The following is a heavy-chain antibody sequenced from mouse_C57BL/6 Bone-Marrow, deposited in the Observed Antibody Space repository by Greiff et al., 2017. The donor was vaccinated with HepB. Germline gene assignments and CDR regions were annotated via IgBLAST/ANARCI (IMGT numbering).Heavy chain of an antibody. CDR1: GFTFSSYA. D-gene: IGHD1-1*01. CDR2: ISDGGSYI. Sequence: EVMLVESGGGLVKPGGSLKLSCAASGFTFSSYAMSWVRQTPEKRLEWVATISDGGSYIYYPDNVKGRFTISRDNAKNNLYLQMSHLKSEDTAMYYCARVHYGSLYYFDDWGQGTTLTVSS. CDR3: ARVHYGSLYYFDD. V-gene: IGHV5-4*03. J-gene: IGHJ2*01.